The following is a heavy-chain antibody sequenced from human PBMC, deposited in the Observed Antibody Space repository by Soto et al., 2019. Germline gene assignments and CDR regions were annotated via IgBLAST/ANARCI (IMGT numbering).Heavy chain of an antibody. CDR1: GGSISSSGYS. CDR2: IYHSGST. D-gene: IGHD6-13*01. J-gene: IGHJ5*02. Sequence: HSETIYITCAVSGGSISSSGYSWSWIRQPPGKGLEWIGYIYHSGSTYYNPSLKSRVTISVDRSKNQFSLKLSSVTAADTAVYYCARGVYSTGWFDPWGQGTLVTVSS. V-gene: IGHV4-30-2*01. CDR3: ARGVYSTGWFDP.